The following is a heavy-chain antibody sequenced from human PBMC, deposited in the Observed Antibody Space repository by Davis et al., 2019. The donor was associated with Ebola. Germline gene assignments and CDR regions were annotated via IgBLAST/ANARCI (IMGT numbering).Heavy chain of an antibody. CDR2: ISSSSSYI. CDR1: GFTFSSYS. CDR3: AREYYYYGMDV. J-gene: IGHJ6*02. V-gene: IGHV3-21*01. Sequence: GESLKISCAASGFTFSSYSMNWVRQAPGKGLEWVSSISSSSSYIYYADSVKGRFTISRDNSKNTLYLQMNSLRAEDTAVYYCAREYYYYGMDVWGQGTTVTVSS.